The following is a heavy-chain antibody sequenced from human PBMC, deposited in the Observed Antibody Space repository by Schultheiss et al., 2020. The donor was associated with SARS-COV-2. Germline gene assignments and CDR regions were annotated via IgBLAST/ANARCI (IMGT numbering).Heavy chain of an antibody. CDR3: ARERVVVLMDSYYYYFGMDV. CDR2: INPNSGGT. V-gene: IGHV1-8*02. J-gene: IGHJ6*02. D-gene: IGHD2-8*01. CDR1: GGTFSSYT. Sequence: ASVKVSCKASGGTFSSYTISWVRQAPGQGLEWMGWINPNSGGTNYAQKFQGRVTMTRNTSISTAYMELSSLRSDDMAVYYCARERVVVLMDSYYYYFGMDVWGQGTTVTVSS.